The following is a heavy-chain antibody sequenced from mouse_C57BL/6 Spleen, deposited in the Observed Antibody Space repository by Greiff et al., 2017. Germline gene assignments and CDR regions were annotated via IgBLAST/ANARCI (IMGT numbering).Heavy chain of an antibody. CDR2: ISSGSSTI. Sequence: EVQVVESGGGLVKPGGSLKLSCAASGFTFTDYGMHWVRQAPEKGLEWVAYISSGSSTIYYADTVKGRFTITRDNAKNTLFLQMTSLRSEDTAMYYCARKDYYGSSSAWFADWGQGTLVTVSA. CDR1: GFTFTDYG. D-gene: IGHD1-1*01. CDR3: ARKDYYGSSSAWFAD. J-gene: IGHJ3*01. V-gene: IGHV5-17*01.